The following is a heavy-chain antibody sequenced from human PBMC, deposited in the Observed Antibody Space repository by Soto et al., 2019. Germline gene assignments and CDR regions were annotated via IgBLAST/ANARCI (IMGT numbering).Heavy chain of an antibody. CDR3: TRGAILTGYYYH. Sequence: SECMSLASTVSGGSVISSSYDFFCIRQPPWKGLELIGSIYYSGSTYYNPSLKSRVTISVDTSKNQFSLKLSSVTAADTAVYYCTRGAILTGYYYHWGQGTLVTVSS. D-gene: IGHD3-9*01. V-gene: IGHV4-39*01. CDR2: IYYSGST. J-gene: IGHJ5*02. CDR1: GGSVISSSYD.